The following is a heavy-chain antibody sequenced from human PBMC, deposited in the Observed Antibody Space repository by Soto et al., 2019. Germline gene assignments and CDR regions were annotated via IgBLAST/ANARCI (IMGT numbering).Heavy chain of an antibody. CDR3: APVFIAAAARTNDVPP. CDR2: MYFTGST. CDR1: GGSISSSDYY. Sequence: SETLSLTCTVSGGSISSSDYYWGWIRHPPGNGLEWIGPMYFTGSTYYNPTLKSRVTISIDTSKNQFSLKLRSVTAADTALYCCAPVFIAAAARTNDVPPWGEEILCGLSS. D-gene: IGHD6-25*01. V-gene: IGHV4-39*01. J-gene: IGHJ5*02.